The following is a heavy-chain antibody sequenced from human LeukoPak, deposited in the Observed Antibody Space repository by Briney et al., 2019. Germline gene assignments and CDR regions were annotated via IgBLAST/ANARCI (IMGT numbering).Heavy chain of an antibody. CDR3: AREKGIAVAGTYFDY. Sequence: GGPLRLSCAASGFTFSSFAMPWARQAPGKGREGVAVISYDGSNKYYADSVKGRFTISRDNSKNTLYLQMNSLRAEDTAVYYCAREKGIAVAGTYFDYWGQGTLVTVSS. J-gene: IGHJ4*02. CDR1: GFTFSSFA. CDR2: ISYDGSNK. V-gene: IGHV3-30-3*01. D-gene: IGHD6-19*01.